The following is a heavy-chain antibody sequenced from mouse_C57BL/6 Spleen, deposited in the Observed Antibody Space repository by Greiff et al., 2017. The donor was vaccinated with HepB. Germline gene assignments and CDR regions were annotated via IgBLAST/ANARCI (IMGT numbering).Heavy chain of an antibody. V-gene: IGHV1-62-2*01. D-gene: IGHD1-1*01. Sequence: QVQLQQSGAELVKPGASVKLSCKASGYTFTEYTIHWVKQRSGQGLEWIGWFYPGSGSIKYNEKFKDKATLTADKSSSTVYMELSRLTSEDSAVYFCARHERLLYYGSSPGLDYWGQGTTLTVSS. J-gene: IGHJ2*01. CDR1: GYTFTEYT. CDR3: ARHERLLYYGSSPGLDY. CDR2: FYPGSGSI.